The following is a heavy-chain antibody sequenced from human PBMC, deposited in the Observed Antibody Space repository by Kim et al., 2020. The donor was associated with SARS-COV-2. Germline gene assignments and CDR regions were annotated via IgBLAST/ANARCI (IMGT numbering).Heavy chain of an antibody. V-gene: IGHV5-51*01. CDR3: AIRQRTYYYGSGRKKDAFDI. CDR1: GYSFTSYW. Sequence: GESLKISCKGSGYSFTSYWIGWVRQMPGKGLEWMGIIYPGDSDTRYSPSFQGQVTISADKSISTAYLQWSSLKASDTAMYYCAIRQRTYYYGSGRKKDAFDIWGQGTMVTVSS. D-gene: IGHD3-10*01. J-gene: IGHJ3*02. CDR2: IYPGDSDT.